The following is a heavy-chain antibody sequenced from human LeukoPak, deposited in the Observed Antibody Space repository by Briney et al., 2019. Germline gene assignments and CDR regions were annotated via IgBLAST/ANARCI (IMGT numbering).Heavy chain of an antibody. J-gene: IGHJ4*02. D-gene: IGHD6-19*01. CDR1: GGSVSSVGYY. CDR3: ARRRDSSGWYVFDY. Sequence: SDTLSLTCTVSGGSVSSVGYYWSWIRQAPGKGLEWIGHIYYSGGTSYNPSLKSRVTISVDTAKNQFSLRLTSVTAADTALYYCARRRDSSGWYVFDYWGQGTLVTVSS. CDR2: IYYSGGT. V-gene: IGHV4-61*08.